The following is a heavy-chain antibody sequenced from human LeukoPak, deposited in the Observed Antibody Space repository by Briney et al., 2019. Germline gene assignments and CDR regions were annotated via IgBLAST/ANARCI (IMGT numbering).Heavy chain of an antibody. J-gene: IGHJ4*02. V-gene: IGHV3-23*01. Sequence: GGSLRLSCAASGFTFDDYAMHWVRQAPGKGLEWVSLISGSGGSTYYADSVKGRFTISRDNSKNTLYLQMNSLRAEDTAVYYCAKVIVGATTKKYYFDYWGQGTLVTVSS. CDR2: ISGSGGST. D-gene: IGHD1-26*01. CDR3: AKVIVGATTKKYYFDY. CDR1: GFTFDDYA.